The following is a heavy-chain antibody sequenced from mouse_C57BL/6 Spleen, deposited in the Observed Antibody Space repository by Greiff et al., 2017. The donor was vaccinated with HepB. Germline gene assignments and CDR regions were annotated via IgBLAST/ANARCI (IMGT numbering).Heavy chain of an antibody. D-gene: IGHD1-1*01. CDR3: AREGGYYGSGDWYFDV. J-gene: IGHJ1*03. CDR1: GYSITSGYA. V-gene: IGHV3-1*01. CDR2: ISYSGST. Sequence: EVKLQESGPGMVKPSQSLSLTCTVTGYSITSGYAWHWIRPFPGNKLEWMGYISYSGSTNYNPSLKSRISITHDTSKNHFFLKLNSVTTEDTATYYCAREGGYYGSGDWYFDVWGTGTTVTVSS.